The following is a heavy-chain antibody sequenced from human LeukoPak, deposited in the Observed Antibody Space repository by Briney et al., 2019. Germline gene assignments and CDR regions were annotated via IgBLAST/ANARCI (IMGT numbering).Heavy chain of an antibody. CDR2: IKQDGSKK. V-gene: IGHV3-7*04. D-gene: IGHD5-24*01. CDR3: TRVGYIDEGIDY. CDR1: GFPFSSYW. J-gene: IGHJ4*02. Sequence: GGSLRLSCVASGFPFSSYWMTWIRQAPGKGLEWVANIKQDGSKKSYVDSVKGRFTISRDNAKNSLYLQMNSLRAEDTAIYYCTRVGYIDEGIDYWGQGTLVTVSS.